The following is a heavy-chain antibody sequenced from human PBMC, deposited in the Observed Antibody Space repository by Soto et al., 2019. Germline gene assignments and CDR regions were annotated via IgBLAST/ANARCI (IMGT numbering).Heavy chain of an antibody. CDR2: ISAYNGNT. V-gene: IGHV1-18*01. J-gene: IGHJ5*02. CDR3: ARDVAAAGINWFDP. Sequence: WLRQATGQGLEWMGWISAYNGNTNYAQKLQGRVTMTTDTSTSTAYMELRSLRSDDTAVYYCARDVAAAGINWFDPWGQGTLVTVSS. D-gene: IGHD6-13*01.